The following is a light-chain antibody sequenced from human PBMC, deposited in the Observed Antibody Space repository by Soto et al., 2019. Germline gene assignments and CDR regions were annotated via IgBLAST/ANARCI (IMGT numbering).Light chain of an antibody. V-gene: IGKV3-15*01. CDR1: QSVSSN. CDR3: QQYNNWPPDRT. CDR2: GAS. J-gene: IGKJ1*01. Sequence: EIVITQSPATLSVSPGERATLSCRASQSVSSNLAWYQQKPGQAPRLLIYGASTRATGIPARFSGSGSGTECTRTISSLQSEDFAIYFCQQYNNWPPDRTFGQGTKVEIK.